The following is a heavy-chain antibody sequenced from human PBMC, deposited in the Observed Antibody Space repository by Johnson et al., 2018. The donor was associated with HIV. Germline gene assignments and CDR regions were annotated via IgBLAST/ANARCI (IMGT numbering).Heavy chain of an antibody. CDR2: INWNGGST. D-gene: IGHD3-16*02. CDR1: GFTFDDYG. J-gene: IGHJ3*02. Sequence: VQLVESGGGVVRPGGSLRLSCAASGFTFDDYGMSWVRQAPGKGLEWVSGINWNGGSTGYADSVKGRFTIFRENAKNSLYLQMNSLRAEDTALYYCAREIPYDYVWGSYRPGAFDIWGQGTMVTVSS. V-gene: IGHV3-20*04. CDR3: AREIPYDYVWGSYRPGAFDI.